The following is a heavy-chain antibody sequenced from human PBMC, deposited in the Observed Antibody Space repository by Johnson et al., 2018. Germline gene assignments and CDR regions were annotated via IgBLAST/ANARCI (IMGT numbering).Heavy chain of an antibody. CDR2: IWDDGSNE. D-gene: IGHD2-21*01. CDR1: GFSFSTYG. Sequence: QEQLVEGGGGVVQHGRSMRLSCVASGFSFSTYGMHWVRQAPGKGTEWVSVIWDDGSNEDHLDSVKGLFTISRANSKNTLYMQRHSLRAEDTAVYYCGRAGMVVGGRFYYYGMDVWGQGTTVTVSS. V-gene: IGHV3-33*01. CDR3: GRAGMVVGGRFYYYGMDV. J-gene: IGHJ6*02.